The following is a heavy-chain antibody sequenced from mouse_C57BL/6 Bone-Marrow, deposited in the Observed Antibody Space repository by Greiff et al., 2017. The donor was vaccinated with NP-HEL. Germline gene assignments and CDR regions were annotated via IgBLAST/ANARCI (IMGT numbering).Heavy chain of an antibody. CDR2: ISYDGSN. J-gene: IGHJ1*03. V-gene: IGHV3-6*01. CDR3: VTTRYFDV. Sequence: EVQRVESGPGLVKPSQSLSLTCSVTGYSITSGYYWNWIRQFPGNKLEWMGYISYDGSNKYTPSLKNRISITRDTSKNQFFLKLSSVTTEDTATYYCVTTRYFDVWGTGTTVTVSS. D-gene: IGHD2-12*01. CDR1: GYSITSGYY.